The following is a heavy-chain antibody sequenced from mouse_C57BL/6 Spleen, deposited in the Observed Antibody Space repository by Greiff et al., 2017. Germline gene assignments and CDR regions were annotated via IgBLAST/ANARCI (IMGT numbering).Heavy chain of an antibody. V-gene: IGHV3-6*01. CDR2: ISYDGSN. Sequence: EVHLVESGPGLVKPSQSLSLTCSVTGYSITSGYYWNWIRQFPGNKLEWMGYISYDGSNNYNPSLKNRISITRDTSKNQFFLKLNSVTTEDTATYYCARWHYDYDEGYAMDYWGQGTSVTVSS. CDR1: GYSITSGYY. CDR3: ARWHYDYDEGYAMDY. D-gene: IGHD2-4*01. J-gene: IGHJ4*01.